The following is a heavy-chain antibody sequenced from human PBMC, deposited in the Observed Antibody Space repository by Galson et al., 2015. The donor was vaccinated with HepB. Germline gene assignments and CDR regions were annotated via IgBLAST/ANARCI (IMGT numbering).Heavy chain of an antibody. D-gene: IGHD4-17*01. V-gene: IGHV1-69*06. CDR3: ARVHHSAVTTTLYYFDY. CDR1: GGTFSSYA. CDR2: IIPIFGTA. Sequence: QSGAEVKKPGTSVKVSCKASGGTFSSYAISWVRQAPGQGLEWMGGIIPIFGTANYAQKFQGRVTITANKSTSTAYMELSSLRSEDTAVYYCARVHHSAVTTTLYYFDYWGQGTLVTVSS. J-gene: IGHJ4*02.